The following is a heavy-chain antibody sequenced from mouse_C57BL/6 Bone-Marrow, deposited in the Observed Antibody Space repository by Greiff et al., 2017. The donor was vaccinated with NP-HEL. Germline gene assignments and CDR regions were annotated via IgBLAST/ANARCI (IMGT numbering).Heavy chain of an antibody. CDR2: IWWGDDK. CDR3: AGIAIYYDYPSFAY. Sequence: QVTLKESGPGILQPSQTLSLTCSFSGFSLSTFGMGVGWIRQPSGKGLVWLAHIWWGDDKYYNPALESRLSISQATSKNPVFLKIADVDTADTATYYCAGIAIYYDYPSFAYWGQGTLVTVSA. CDR1: GFSLSTFGMG. J-gene: IGHJ3*01. D-gene: IGHD2-4*01. V-gene: IGHV8-8*01.